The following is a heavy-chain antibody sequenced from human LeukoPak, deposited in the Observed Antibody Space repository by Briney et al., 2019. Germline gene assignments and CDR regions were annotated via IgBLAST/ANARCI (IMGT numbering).Heavy chain of an antibody. V-gene: IGHV4-61*02. CDR1: GGSISSGSYY. J-gene: IGHJ4*02. CDR3: ARDCYDFWSGCGFDY. CDR2: IYTSGST. D-gene: IGHD3-3*01. Sequence: SQTLSLTCTVSGGSISSGSYYWSWIRQPAGKGLEWIGRIYTSGSTNYNPSPKSRVTISVDTSKNQFSLKLSSVTAADTAVYYCARDCYDFWSGCGFDYWGQGTLVTVSS.